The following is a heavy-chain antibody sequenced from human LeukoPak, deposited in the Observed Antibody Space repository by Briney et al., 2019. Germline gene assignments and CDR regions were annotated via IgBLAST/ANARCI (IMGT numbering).Heavy chain of an antibody. CDR3: ARRAAAANDAFDI. V-gene: IGHV1-69*06. J-gene: IGHJ3*02. Sequence: ASVKVSCKASGGTLSNYPISWVRQAPGQGLEWMGGIIPIFGTTNYAQKFQGRVTITADKSTSTAYMELSSLRSEDTAVYYCARRAAAANDAFDIWGQGTMVTVSS. D-gene: IGHD6-13*01. CDR2: IIPIFGTT. CDR1: GGTLSNYP.